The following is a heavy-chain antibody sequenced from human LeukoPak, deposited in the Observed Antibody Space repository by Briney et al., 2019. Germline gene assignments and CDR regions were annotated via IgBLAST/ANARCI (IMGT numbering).Heavy chain of an antibody. CDR1: GYTFTSHY. V-gene: IGHV1-46*01. J-gene: IGHJ4*02. Sequence: ASVKVSCKASGYTFTSHYMHWVRQAPGPGLEWMGIINPSGGSTSYAQKFQGRVTMTRDTSTSTVYMELSSLRSEDTAVYYCARAMSSGYYPYYFDYWGQGTLVTVSS. D-gene: IGHD3-22*01. CDR2: INPSGGST. CDR3: ARAMSSGYYPYYFDY.